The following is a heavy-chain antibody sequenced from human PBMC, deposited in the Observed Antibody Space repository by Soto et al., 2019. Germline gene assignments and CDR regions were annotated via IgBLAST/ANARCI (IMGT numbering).Heavy chain of an antibody. V-gene: IGHV1-69*01. CDR3: AVAMVREIRIFESSGMPV. CDR1: GGTFNNYA. J-gene: IGHJ6*02. CDR2: IIPNFDTP. D-gene: IGHD3-10*01. Sequence: QVQLVQSGAEVKQPGSSVKVSCKTSGGTFNNYAISWVRQAPGQGLEWMGGIIPNFDTPNYAQKFQDRLTIIADESTSTVSKELRSLRSDDTAVYYCAVAMVREIRIFESSGMPVWGQGPTVTVSS.